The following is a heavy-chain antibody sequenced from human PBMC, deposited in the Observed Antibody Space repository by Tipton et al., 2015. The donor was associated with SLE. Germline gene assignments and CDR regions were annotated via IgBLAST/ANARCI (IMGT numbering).Heavy chain of an antibody. D-gene: IGHD3-3*01. V-gene: IGHV4-59*08. CDR1: GGSIGNYY. CDR2: IHYSGST. J-gene: IGHJ6*03. CDR3: ARLQYIFGGMDV. Sequence: TLSLTCTVSGGSIGNYYWNWIRQPPGKGLEWLGYIHYSGSTNNNPSLKSRVTISLDTSKNQFSLKLSSVTAADTAVYYCARLQYIFGGMDVWGEGTTVTVSS.